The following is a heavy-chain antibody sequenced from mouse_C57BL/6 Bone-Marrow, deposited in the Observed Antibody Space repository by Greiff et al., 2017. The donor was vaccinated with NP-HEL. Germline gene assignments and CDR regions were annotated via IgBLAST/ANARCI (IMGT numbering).Heavy chain of an antibody. D-gene: IGHD2-1*01. V-gene: IGHV3-8*02. CDR2: ITFSSNT. CDR3: ARESYGKSFAY. J-gene: IGHJ3*01. CDR1: GDSITSGY. Sequence: EVQLVESGPSLVKPSQTLSLTCSVTGDSITSGYWNWIRKFPGNKLEYMGYITFSSNTYYNPSLKSRISITRNTSKNQYYLQLNSVTTEDTATYYGARESYGKSFAYWGQGTLVTVSA.